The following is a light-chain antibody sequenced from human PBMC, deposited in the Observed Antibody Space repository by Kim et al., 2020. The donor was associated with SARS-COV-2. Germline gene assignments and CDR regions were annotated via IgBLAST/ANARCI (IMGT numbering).Light chain of an antibody. CDR3: HVWDTNTAV. J-gene: IGLJ3*02. CDR2: RDT. V-gene: IGLV3-9*01. CDR1: NIGGKS. Sequence: SYELTQPLSVPVALGQTASITCGGNNIGGKSVHWYQQKPGQAPVLVIYRDTNRPSGIPERFSGSNSGDTATLTISRAQAGDEADYYCHVWDTNTAVFGGGTKLTVL.